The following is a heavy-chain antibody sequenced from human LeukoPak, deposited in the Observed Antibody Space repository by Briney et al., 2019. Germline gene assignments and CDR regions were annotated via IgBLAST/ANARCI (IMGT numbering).Heavy chain of an antibody. V-gene: IGHV3-23*01. J-gene: IGHJ4*02. CDR3: ARVGVDDSGNILKYFFDY. Sequence: PGGSLRLSCAASGFTFSSYAMSWVRQAPGKGLEWVSAISGSGGSTYYADSVKGRFTISRDNSKNTLYLQMNSLRAEDTALYFCARVGVDDSGNILKYFFDYWGQGTLVTVSS. D-gene: IGHD4-23*01. CDR1: GFTFSSYA. CDR2: ISGSGGST.